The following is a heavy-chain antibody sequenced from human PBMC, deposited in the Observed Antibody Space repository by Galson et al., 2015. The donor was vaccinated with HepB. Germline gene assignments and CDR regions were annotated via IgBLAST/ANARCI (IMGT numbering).Heavy chain of an antibody. D-gene: IGHD5-24*01. CDR1: GFSFNIYT. CDR2: ISYDGYYK. J-gene: IGHJ4*02. V-gene: IGHV3-30*04. CDR3: ARPLAGLAADGHYFDS. Sequence: SLRLSCAASGFSFNIYTMHWDRQAPGKGLEWVAVISYDGYYKFYADSVKGRFTISRDNSKNTYYLEMSSLSPDDTAVYYCARPLAGLAADGHYFDSWGQGTLVTVSS.